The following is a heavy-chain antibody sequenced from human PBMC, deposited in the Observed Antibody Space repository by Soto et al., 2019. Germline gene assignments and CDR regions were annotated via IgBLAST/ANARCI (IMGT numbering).Heavy chain of an antibody. CDR3: ATHYARTLCNTGLDS. V-gene: IGHV3-23*01. J-gene: IGHJ5*01. CDR1: GFTFSSYA. CDR2: ISGSGGDT. D-gene: IGHD3-10*02. Sequence: GGSLRLSCSASGFTFSSYAMSWVRQAPGKGLEWVSGISGSGGDTKSADSVKGRFTISRDNFKNTLYLQMNSLRAEDTAVYYCATHYARTLCNTGLDSWGHGTLVTVSS.